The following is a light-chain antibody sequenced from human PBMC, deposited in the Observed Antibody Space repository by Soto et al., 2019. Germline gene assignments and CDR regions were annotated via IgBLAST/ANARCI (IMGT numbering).Light chain of an antibody. CDR1: QSVSSNY. V-gene: IGKV3-20*01. CDR2: GAS. Sequence: ELVLTQSPGTLSLSPGERSTLSCRASQSVSSNYLAWYQQKPGQAPRXXIYGASSRAAGIPDRFSGSGSGTDLTLTISRLEPEDFAVYYCQQYGSSPGTFGQGTKVDIK. CDR3: QQYGSSPGT. J-gene: IGKJ1*01.